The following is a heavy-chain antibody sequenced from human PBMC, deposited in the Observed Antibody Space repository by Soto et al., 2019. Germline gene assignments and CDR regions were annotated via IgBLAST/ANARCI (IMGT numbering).Heavy chain of an antibody. CDR2: ISGSGGST. V-gene: IGHV3-23*01. Sequence: GGSLRLSXAASGFTFSSYAMSWVRQAPGKGLEWVSAISGSGGSTYYADSVKGRFTISRDNSKNTLYLQMNSLRAEDTAVYYCAKAHYDSSGYSLALDYWGQGTLVTVSS. CDR3: AKAHYDSSGYSLALDY. J-gene: IGHJ4*02. D-gene: IGHD3-22*01. CDR1: GFTFSSYA.